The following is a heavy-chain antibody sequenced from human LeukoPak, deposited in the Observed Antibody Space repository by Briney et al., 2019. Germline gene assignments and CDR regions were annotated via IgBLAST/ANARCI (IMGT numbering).Heavy chain of an antibody. V-gene: IGHV4-38-2*01. CDR1: GYSLGKNYY. Sequence: SETLSLTCAVSGYSLGKNYYWGWIRQPPGKGLEWIGYIYHGGNTYYNPSLKSRVTISVDTSKNQFSLKLSSVTAADTAVYYCARTRGGNSDWYFDLWGRGTLVTVSS. D-gene: IGHD4-23*01. CDR2: IYHGGNT. CDR3: ARTRGGNSDWYFDL. J-gene: IGHJ2*01.